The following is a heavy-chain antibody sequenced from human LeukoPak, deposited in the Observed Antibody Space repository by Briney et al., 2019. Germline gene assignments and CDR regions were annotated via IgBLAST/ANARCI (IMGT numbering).Heavy chain of an antibody. V-gene: IGHV4-59*01. Sequence: PSETLSLTCAVYGGSFSGYYWSWIRQPPGKGLEWIGYIYYSGSTNYNPSLKSRVTISVDTSKNQFSLKLSSVTAADTAVYYCARGSTYYDFWSGYYSDYYYMDVWGKGTTVTVSS. J-gene: IGHJ6*03. CDR2: IYYSGST. CDR1: GGSFSGYY. D-gene: IGHD3-3*01. CDR3: ARGSTYYDFWSGYYSDYYYMDV.